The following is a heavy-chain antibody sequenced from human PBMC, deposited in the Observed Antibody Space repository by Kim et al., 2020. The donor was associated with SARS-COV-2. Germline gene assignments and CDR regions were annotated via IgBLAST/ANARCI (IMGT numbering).Heavy chain of an antibody. J-gene: IGHJ6*03. CDR2: IYYSGST. D-gene: IGHD2-21*01. Sequence: SETLSLTCTVSGGSISSSSYYWGWIRQPPGKGLEWIGSIYYSGSTYYNPSLKSRVTISVDTSKNQFSLKLSSVTAADTAVYYCARRGGLWLDYYYYMDV. V-gene: IGHV4-39*01. CDR3: ARRGGLWLDYYYYMDV. CDR1: GGSISSSSYY.